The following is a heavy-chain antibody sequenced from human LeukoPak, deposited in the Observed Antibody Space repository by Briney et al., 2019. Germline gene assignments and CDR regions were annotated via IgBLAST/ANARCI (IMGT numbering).Heavy chain of an antibody. CDR2: IYTSGST. Sequence: TLSLTCTVSGGSLSSGSYYWSWLRQPAGTGLEWIGRIYTSGSTNYNPSLKSRVTISVDTSKNQFSLKLSSVTAADTAVYYCARQWLGDAFDIWGQGTMVTVSS. CDR1: GGSLSSGSYY. V-gene: IGHV4-61*02. D-gene: IGHD3-22*01. J-gene: IGHJ3*02. CDR3: ARQWLGDAFDI.